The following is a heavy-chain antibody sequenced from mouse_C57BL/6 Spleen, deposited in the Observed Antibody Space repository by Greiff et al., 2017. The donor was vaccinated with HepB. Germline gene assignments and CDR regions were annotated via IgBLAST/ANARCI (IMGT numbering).Heavy chain of an antibody. J-gene: IGHJ4*01. D-gene: IGHD6-2*01. V-gene: IGHV1-82*01. CDR2: IYPGDGDT. Sequence: VQLQQSGPELVKPGASVKISCKASGYAFSSSWMNWVKQRPGKGLEWIGRIYPGDGDTNYNGKFKGKATLTADKSSSTAYMQLSSLTSEDSAVYFCARGESGDYWGQGTSVTVSS. CDR3: ARGESGDY. CDR1: GYAFSSSW.